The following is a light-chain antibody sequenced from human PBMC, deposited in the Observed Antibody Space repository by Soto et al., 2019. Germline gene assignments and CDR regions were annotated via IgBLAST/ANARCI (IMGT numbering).Light chain of an antibody. CDR3: QSSDRSLSGPYV. CDR1: SSNIGAGYN. Sequence: QSVLTQPPSVSGAPGQRVTISCTGSSSNIGAGYNVHWYQQLPGTAPKLLIYGNSNRHSGVPDRFSGSKSGTSHSLAIPGPQAGDEADYSCQSSDRSLSGPYVSGTGTQVTVL. J-gene: IGLJ1*01. CDR2: GNS. V-gene: IGLV1-40*01.